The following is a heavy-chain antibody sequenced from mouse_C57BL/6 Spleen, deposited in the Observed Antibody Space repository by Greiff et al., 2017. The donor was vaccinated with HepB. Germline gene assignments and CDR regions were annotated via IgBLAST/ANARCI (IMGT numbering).Heavy chain of an antibody. CDR1: GFTFSSYA. D-gene: IGHD1-1*01. V-gene: IGHV5-4*01. Sequence: EVKVVESGGGLVKPGGSLKLSCAASGFTFSSYAMSWVRQTPEKRLEWVATISDGGSYTYYPDNVKGRFTISRDNAKNNLYLQMSHLKSEDTAMYYCARDGGSSSFAYWGQGTLVTVSA. J-gene: IGHJ3*01. CDR2: ISDGGSYT. CDR3: ARDGGSSSFAY.